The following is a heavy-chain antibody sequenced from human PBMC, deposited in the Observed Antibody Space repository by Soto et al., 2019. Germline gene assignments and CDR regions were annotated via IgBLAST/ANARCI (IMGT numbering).Heavy chain of an antibody. J-gene: IGHJ5*02. Sequence: QVQLQESGPGLVEPTGTLSLTCGVSGGSFSSGDWWTWVRQPPGKGLEWVGEIFHAGGTSYNPSLQTRVTISLDKTKNQLSLRLTSVTAADTAIYYCAGRTPIAPTWGRGTLVIVSS. CDR3: AGRTPIAPT. CDR2: IFHAGGT. V-gene: IGHV4-4*02. CDR1: GGSFSSGDW. D-gene: IGHD6-13*01.